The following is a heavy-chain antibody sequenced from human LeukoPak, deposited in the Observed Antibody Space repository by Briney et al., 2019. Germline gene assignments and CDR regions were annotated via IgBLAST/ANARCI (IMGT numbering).Heavy chain of an antibody. J-gene: IGHJ4*02. CDR2: IYSGGST. CDR3: ARSGGSRWYFDY. V-gene: IGHV3-66*01. D-gene: IGHD2-15*01. Sequence: GGSLRLSCAASGFTVSSNYMSWVRQAPGKGLEWVSVIYSGGSTYYPDSVKGRFTISRDNSKNTLYLQMNSLRAEDTAVYYCARSGGSRWYFDYWGQGALVTVSS. CDR1: GFTVSSNY.